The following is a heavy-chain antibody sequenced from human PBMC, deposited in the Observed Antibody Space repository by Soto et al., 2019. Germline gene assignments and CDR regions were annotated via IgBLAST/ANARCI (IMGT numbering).Heavy chain of an antibody. CDR1: GYTFTSYG. Sequence: ASVKVSCKASGYTFTSYGISWVRQAPGQGLEWMGWTSAYNGNTNYAQKLQGRVTMTTDTSTSTAYMELRSLRSDDTAVYYCARGTNFYYYYGMDVWGQGTTVTVSS. CDR2: TSAYNGNT. CDR3: ARGTNFYYYYGMDV. D-gene: IGHD1-1*01. J-gene: IGHJ6*02. V-gene: IGHV1-18*01.